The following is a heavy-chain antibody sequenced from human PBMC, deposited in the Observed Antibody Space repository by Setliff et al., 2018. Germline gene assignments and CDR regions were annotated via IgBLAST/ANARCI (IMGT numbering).Heavy chain of an antibody. CDR3: VRGSGPWVVVAIPFDR. CDR2: VNPNTGNA. Sequence: ASVKVSCKTSGYTFTSFDINWVRQASGQGLEWVGWVNPNTGNAAYAQRFQGRITMTRNISISTVYMELRSLKSDDTAVYYCVRGSGPWVVVAIPFDRWGQGTLVTVSS. CDR1: GYTFTSFD. D-gene: IGHD2-2*02. J-gene: IGHJ4*02. V-gene: IGHV1-8*01.